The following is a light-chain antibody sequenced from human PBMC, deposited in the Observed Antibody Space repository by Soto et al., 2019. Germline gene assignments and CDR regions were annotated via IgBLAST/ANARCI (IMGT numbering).Light chain of an antibody. J-gene: IGKJ1*01. Sequence: EIVLTQSPGTLSLSKGERATLSCRASQSVSSSYLAWYQQKPGQAPRLLIYGAFSRATGIPDRFSGSGSGTDFTLTISRLELEDFAVYDCQKWGTFGQGPKVDIK. CDR1: QSVSSSY. CDR3: QKWGT. V-gene: IGKV3-20*01. CDR2: GAF.